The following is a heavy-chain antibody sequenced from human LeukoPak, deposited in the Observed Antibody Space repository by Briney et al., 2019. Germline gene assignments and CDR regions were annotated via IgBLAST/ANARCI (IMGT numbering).Heavy chain of an antibody. J-gene: IGHJ4*02. CDR2: ISTSGST. D-gene: IGHD3-22*01. CDR1: GGSISSYY. V-gene: IGHV4-4*07. Sequence: SETLSLPCTVSGGSISSYYWSWIRQPAGKGLESIGHISTSGSTNYNPSLKSRVTMSVDTSKNQFSLKLSSVTAADMAVYYCARVRYSDSSVLTRKRSYYFDYWGQGTLVTVSS. CDR3: ARVRYSDSSVLTRKRSYYFDY.